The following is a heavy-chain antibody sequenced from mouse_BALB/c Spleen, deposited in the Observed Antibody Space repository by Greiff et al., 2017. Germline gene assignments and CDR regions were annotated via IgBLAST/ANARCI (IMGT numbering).Heavy chain of an antibody. CDR2: INPSTGYT. V-gene: IGHV1-7*01. D-gene: IGHD2-2*01. CDR1: GYTFTSYW. Sequence: QVQLQQSGAELAKPGASVKMSCKASGYTFTSYWMHWVKQRPGQGLEWIGYINPSTGYTEYNQKFKDKATLTADKSSSTAYMQLSSLTSEDSAVYYCARWGYDEYYFDYWGQGTTLTVSS. J-gene: IGHJ2*01. CDR3: ARWGYDEYYFDY.